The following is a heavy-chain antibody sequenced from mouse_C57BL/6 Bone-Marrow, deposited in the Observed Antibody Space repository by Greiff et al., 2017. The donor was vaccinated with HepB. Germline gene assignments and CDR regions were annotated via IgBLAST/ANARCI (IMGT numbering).Heavy chain of an antibody. D-gene: IGHD1-1*01. V-gene: IGHV1-19*01. CDR2: INPYNGGT. CDR1: GYTFTDYY. Sequence: EVQLQQSGPVLVKPGASVKMSCKASGYTFTDYYMNWVKQSHGKSLEWIGVINPYNGGTSYNQKFKGKATLTVDKSSSTAYMELNSLTSEDSAVYYCARVLRYAMDYWGQGTSVTVSS. CDR3: ARVLRYAMDY. J-gene: IGHJ4*01.